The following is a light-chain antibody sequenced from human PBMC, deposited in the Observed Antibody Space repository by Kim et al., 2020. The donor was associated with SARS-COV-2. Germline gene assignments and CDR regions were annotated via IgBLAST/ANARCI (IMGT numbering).Light chain of an antibody. V-gene: IGLV3-21*04. CDR2: YDS. Sequence: SYELTQPPSVSVAPGKTARITCGGNNIGSKSMHWYQQKPGQAPVLVIYYDSDRPSGIPERFSGSNSGNTATLTISRVEAGDEADYYCQVWDSSSDRYVFGTGTKVTVL. CDR3: QVWDSSSDRYV. CDR1: NIGSKS. J-gene: IGLJ1*01.